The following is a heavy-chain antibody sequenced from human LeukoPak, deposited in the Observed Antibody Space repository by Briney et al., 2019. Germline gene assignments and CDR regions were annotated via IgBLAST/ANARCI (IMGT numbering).Heavy chain of an antibody. CDR3: ARDHEEALWTPARHDAFDI. V-gene: IGHV1-69*13. CDR2: IIPIFGTA. D-gene: IGHD3/OR15-3a*01. J-gene: IGHJ3*02. CDR1: GGTFISYA. Sequence: ASVKVSCKASGGTFISYAISWVRQAPGQGLEWMGGIIPIFGTANYAQKFQGRVTITADESTSTAYMELSSLRSEDTAVYYCARDHEEALWTPARHDAFDIWGQGTMVTVSS.